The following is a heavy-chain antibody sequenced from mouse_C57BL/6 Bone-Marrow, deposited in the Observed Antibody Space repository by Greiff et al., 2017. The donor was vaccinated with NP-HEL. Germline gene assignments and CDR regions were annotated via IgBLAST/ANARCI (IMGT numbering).Heavy chain of an antibody. CDR3: VRDRRYSNYVAWFAY. J-gene: IGHJ3*01. CDR2: IRSKSSNYAT. Sequence: DVMLVESGGGLVQPKGSLKLSCAASGFTFNTYAMHWVRQAPGKGLEWVARIRSKSSNYATYYADSVKDRFTISRDDSQSMLYLQMNNLKTEDTAMYYCVRDRRYSNYVAWFAYWGQGTLVTVSA. D-gene: IGHD2-5*01. CDR1: GFTFNTYA. V-gene: IGHV10-3*01.